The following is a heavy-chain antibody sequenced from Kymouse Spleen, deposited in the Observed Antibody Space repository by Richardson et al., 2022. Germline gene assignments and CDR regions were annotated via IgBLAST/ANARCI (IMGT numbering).Heavy chain of an antibody. D-gene: IGHD3-22*01. J-gene: IGHJ5*02. CDR2: IGTAGDT. Sequence: EVQLVESGGGLVQPGGSLRLSCAASGFTFSSYDMHWVRQATGKGLEWVSAIGTAGDTYYPGSVKGRFTISRENAKNSLYLQMNSLRAGDTAVYYCARGSHYYDSSGYYYDWFDPWGQGTLVTVSS. CDR1: GFTFSSYD. V-gene: IGHV3-13*01. CDR3: ARGSHYYDSSGYYYDWFDP.